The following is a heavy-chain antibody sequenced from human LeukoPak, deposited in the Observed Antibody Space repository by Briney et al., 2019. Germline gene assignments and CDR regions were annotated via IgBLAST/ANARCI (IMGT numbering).Heavy chain of an antibody. CDR2: IYWNDDK. CDR3: AHSLIDILTGYSYDAFDI. J-gene: IGHJ3*02. CDR1: GFSLSTSGVG. V-gene: IGHV2-5*01. D-gene: IGHD3-9*01. Sequence: ESGPTLVNPTQTLTLTCTFSGFSLSTSGVGVGWIRQPPGKALEWLALIYWNDDKRYGPSLKSRLTITKDTSKNQVVLTMTNMDPVDTATYYCAHSLIDILTGYSYDAFDIWGQGTMVTVSS.